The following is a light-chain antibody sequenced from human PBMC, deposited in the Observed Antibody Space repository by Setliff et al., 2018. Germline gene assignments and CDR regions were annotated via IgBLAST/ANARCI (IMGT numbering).Light chain of an antibody. J-gene: IGLJ2*01. CDR3: LSYTSETTHAL. V-gene: IGLV2-14*03. Sequence: QSVLTQPASVSGSPGQSITVSCTGTSSDVGAYDLVSWYKQHPGKAPKLIISDVSNRPSGVSNRFSGSKSGNTASLTISGLQAEDEADYYCLSYTSETTHALFAGGTK. CDR2: DVS. CDR1: SSDVGAYDL.